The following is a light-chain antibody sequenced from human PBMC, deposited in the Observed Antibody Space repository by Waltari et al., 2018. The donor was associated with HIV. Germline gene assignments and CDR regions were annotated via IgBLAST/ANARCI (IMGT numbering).Light chain of an antibody. Sequence: QSVLTQPPSASGTTGQRVTISCSGSSSNIGSNTVNWYQQLPGTAPKRLIYNNNPRPSGVPDRFAGSKSGTSASLAISGLQSEDEADYYCAAWDGSLNGWVFGGGTKLTVL. V-gene: IGLV1-44*01. CDR3: AAWDGSLNGWV. CDR2: NNN. J-gene: IGLJ3*02. CDR1: SSNIGSNT.